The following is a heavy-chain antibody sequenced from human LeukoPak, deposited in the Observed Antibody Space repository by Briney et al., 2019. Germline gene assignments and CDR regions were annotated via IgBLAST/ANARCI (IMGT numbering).Heavy chain of an antibody. CDR1: GGSISSYY. CDR3: ARDPGIAVAGDSDAFDI. V-gene: IGHV4-4*07. J-gene: IGHJ3*02. CDR2: IYTSGST. D-gene: IGHD6-19*01. Sequence: SETLSLTCTVSGGSISSYYWSWIRQPAGKGLEWIGRIYTSGSTNYNPSFKSRVTMSVDTSKNQFSLKLSSVTAADTAVYYCARDPGIAVAGDSDAFDIWGQGTMVTVSS.